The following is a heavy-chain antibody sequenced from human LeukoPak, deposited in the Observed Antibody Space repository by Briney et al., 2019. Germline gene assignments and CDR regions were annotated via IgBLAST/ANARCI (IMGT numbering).Heavy chain of an antibody. J-gene: IGHJ5*02. V-gene: IGHV3-11*01. CDR1: AFTFSDYY. D-gene: IGHD3-10*01. CDR3: AKDRNTMVWGPTRDWFDP. Sequence: PGGSLRLSCAASAFTFSDYYMSWIRQAPGKGLEWVSYISSSGSTMYYADSVKGRFTISRDNSKNTLYLQMNSLRAEDTAVYYCAKDRNTMVWGPTRDWFDPWGQGTLVTVSS. CDR2: ISSSGSTM.